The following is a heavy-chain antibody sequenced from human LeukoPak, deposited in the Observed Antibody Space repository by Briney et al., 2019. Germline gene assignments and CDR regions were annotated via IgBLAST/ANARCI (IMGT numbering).Heavy chain of an antibody. CDR2: IGEDGSEN. Sequence: GGSLRLSCAASGFTFSNYWMNWVRQAPGKGLEWVASIGEDGSENYYVDSVKGRFTISRDNAKNSLYLQMNSLRAEDTAVYYCASIVGATLDAFDIWGQGTLVTVSS. D-gene: IGHD1-26*01. CDR1: GFTFSNYW. CDR3: ASIVGATLDAFDI. V-gene: IGHV3-7*01. J-gene: IGHJ3*02.